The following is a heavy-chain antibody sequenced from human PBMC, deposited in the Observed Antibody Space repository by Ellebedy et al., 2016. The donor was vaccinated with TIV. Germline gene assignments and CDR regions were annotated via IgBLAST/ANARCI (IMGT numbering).Heavy chain of an antibody. D-gene: IGHD3-16*01. J-gene: IGHJ4*02. Sequence: SGPTLVKPTENPTLTCPFSGFPLSTSGKCINWIRQPPGKALECLARIDWDEDTYFSSSLQTRLTISKDRTRNQVVLTMTSMDADDSGMYLCAREDGEFSYALDSWGQGILVTVST. V-gene: IGHV2-70*11. CDR3: AREDGEFSYALDS. CDR1: GFPLSTSGKC. CDR2: IDWDEDT.